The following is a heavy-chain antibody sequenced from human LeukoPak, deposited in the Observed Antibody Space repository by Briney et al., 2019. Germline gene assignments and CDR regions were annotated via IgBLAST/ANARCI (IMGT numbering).Heavy chain of an antibody. J-gene: IGHJ6*03. CDR1: GGSISSYY. Sequence: SETLSLTCTVSGGSISSYYWSWIRQPAGKGLEWIGRIYTSGSTNYNSSLNGRVSISRDTSKNLFSLRLRSVTAADTAVYFCARGRVSSSTWYSTYYYYFYMDVWGKGTTVTVSS. V-gene: IGHV4-4*07. CDR2: IYTSGST. D-gene: IGHD1-1*01. CDR3: ARGRVSSSTWYSTYYYYFYMDV.